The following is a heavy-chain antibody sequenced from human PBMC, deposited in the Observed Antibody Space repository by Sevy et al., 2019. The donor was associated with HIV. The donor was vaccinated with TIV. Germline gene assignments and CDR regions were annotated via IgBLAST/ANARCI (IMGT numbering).Heavy chain of an antibody. CDR1: GFTFSNAW. Sequence: GGSLRLSCAASGFTFSNAWMSWVRQAPGKGLEWVGRIKSKTDVGTTDYAAPEKGRFTISREDSENTLYMQMNSQKTEDTAVYYCTTTKTGDYVWGSYRYNHYYYGMDVWGQGTTVTVSS. J-gene: IGHJ6*02. CDR2: IKSKTDVGTT. D-gene: IGHD3-16*02. CDR3: TTTKTGDYVWGSYRYNHYYYGMDV. V-gene: IGHV3-15*01.